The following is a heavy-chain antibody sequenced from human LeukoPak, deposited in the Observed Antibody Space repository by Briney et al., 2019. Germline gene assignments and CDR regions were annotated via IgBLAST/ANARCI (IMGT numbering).Heavy chain of an antibody. CDR3: TKVSGTGSYSDATDM. D-gene: IGHD3-10*01. CDR1: GFTFSSYG. Sequence: GGSLRLSCVASGFTFSSYGMSWVRQAPGKGLEWVAVISYDGSNKYYVDSVKGRFTISRDNSKNTLYLQMNSLRAEDTAVYYCTKVSGTGSYSDATDMSGEGRILTVSS. V-gene: IGHV3-30*18. J-gene: IGHJ3*02. CDR2: ISYDGSNK.